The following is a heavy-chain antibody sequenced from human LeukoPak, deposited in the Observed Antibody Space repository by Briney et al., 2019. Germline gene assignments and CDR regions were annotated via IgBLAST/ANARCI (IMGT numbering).Heavy chain of an antibody. CDR3: ARGAAGGSFDY. J-gene: IGHJ4*02. D-gene: IGHD6-13*01. V-gene: IGHV4-59*01. Sequence: KPSETLSLTYTVAAGSISSYYSSWIRQPPGKGLEWIGYIYYSVSTNYHTPLKSRVTISVDTSKNQFSLKLSSVTAADTAVYYCARGAAGGSFDYWGQGTLVTVSS. CDR1: AGSISSYY. CDR2: IYYSVST.